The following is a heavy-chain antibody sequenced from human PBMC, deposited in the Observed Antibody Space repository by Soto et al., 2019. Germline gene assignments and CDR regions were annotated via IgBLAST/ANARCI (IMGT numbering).Heavy chain of an antibody. J-gene: IGHJ6*01. Sequence: GGPLRLSCAASGFTFSSCAMGWVRQAPGKGLEWVSDIIDSGASTYYADSVKGRFTSSRDNSKSTLYLQMSSLRAEDTALYYCATGRSYYYYYGVDVWRQGTTVTVSS. V-gene: IGHV3-23*01. CDR1: GFTFSSCA. CDR2: IIDSGAST. CDR3: ATGRSYYYYYGVDV.